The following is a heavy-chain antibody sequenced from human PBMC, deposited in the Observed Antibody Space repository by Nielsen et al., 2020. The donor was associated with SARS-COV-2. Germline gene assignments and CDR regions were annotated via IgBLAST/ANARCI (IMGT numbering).Heavy chain of an antibody. J-gene: IGHJ4*02. Sequence: SVKVSCKASGGSFSNYAISWVRQAPGQGLEWMGGIIPMFRSGNYAQNFQGRVTITADESTSTAYMELSSLRSEDTAMYYCAREESGPYSSGSFDYWGQGTLVTVSS. D-gene: IGHD6-19*01. CDR2: IIPMFRSG. CDR3: AREESGPYSSGSFDY. V-gene: IGHV1-69*13. CDR1: GGSFSNYA.